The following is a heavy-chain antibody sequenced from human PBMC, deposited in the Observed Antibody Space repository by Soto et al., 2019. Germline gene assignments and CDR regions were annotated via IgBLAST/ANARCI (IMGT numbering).Heavy chain of an antibody. CDR3: AITAYCQSGSLPPEGPN. D-gene: IGHD1-26*01. J-gene: IGHJ4*02. CDR2: IDSSSSTI. CDR1: GFTFSTYS. V-gene: IGHV3-48*02. Sequence: EVQLVESGGGLVQPGGSLRLSCAASGFTFSTYSMNWVRQAPGKGLEWVSSIDSSSSTIYYADSMKGRFDISRDNAKNSLCLQINSLRDEDTAVKYGAITAYCQSGSLPPEGPNWGRGTLVTVSS.